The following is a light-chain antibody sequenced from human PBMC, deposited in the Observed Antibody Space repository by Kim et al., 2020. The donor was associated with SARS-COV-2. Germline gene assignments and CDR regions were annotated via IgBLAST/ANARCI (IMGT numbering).Light chain of an antibody. V-gene: IGLV4-69*01. J-gene: IGLJ2*01. CDR3: QTWGTGSRGV. CDR2: LNSDGSH. Sequence: VNLTCTLSSGHSSYAFAWHRQQPEKGPRYLMKLNSDGSHSKGDGIPDRFSGSSSGAERYLTISSLQSEDEADYYCQTWGTGSRGVFGGGTQLTVL. CDR1: SGHSSYA.